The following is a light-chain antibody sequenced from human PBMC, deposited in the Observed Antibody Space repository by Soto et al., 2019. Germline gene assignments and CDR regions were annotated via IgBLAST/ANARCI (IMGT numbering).Light chain of an antibody. J-gene: IGKJ4*01. CDR1: QSVRTF. CDR3: QQRSNGLT. CDR2: DAS. Sequence: EIVLTQSPATLSLSPGERATLSCRASQSVRTFLAWYQLKPGQPPRLLIYDASNRATGIPARFSGSGSGTDFTLTISSLEPEDFAIHYCQQRSNGLTFGGGTKVEIK. V-gene: IGKV3-11*01.